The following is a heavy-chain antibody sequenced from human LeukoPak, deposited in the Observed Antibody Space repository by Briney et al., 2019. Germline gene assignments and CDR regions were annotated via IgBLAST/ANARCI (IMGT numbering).Heavy chain of an antibody. CDR3: ARDHFKWELARGDAFDI. CDR2: IKPDGSDK. CDR1: GFTFSGFW. Sequence: PGGSLRLSCATSGFTFSGFWMTWVRQAPGKGLEWVAAIKPDGSDKYYVDSVKGRFTISRDNAKNSLYLQMNSLGAEDTAVYYCARDHFKWELARGDAFDIWGQGTMVTVSS. J-gene: IGHJ3*02. D-gene: IGHD1-26*01. V-gene: IGHV3-7*01.